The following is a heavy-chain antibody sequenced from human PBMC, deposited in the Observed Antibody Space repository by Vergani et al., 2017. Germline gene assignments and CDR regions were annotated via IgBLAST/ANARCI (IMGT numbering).Heavy chain of an antibody. CDR2: INHSGST. J-gene: IGHJ6*03. Sequence: QVQLQQWGAGLLKPSETLSLTCAVYGGSFSGYYWSWIRQPPGKGLEWIGEINHSGSTNYNPSLKSRVTISVDTSKNQFSLKLSSVTAADTAVYYCARGEKEELVTGNYYYMEVWGKGTTVTVSS. CDR3: ARGEKEELVTGNYYYMEV. V-gene: IGHV4-34*01. CDR1: GGSFSGYY. D-gene: IGHD6-19*01.